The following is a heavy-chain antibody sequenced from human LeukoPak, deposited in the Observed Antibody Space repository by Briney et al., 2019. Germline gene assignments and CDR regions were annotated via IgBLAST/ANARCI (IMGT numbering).Heavy chain of an antibody. V-gene: IGHV4-59*01. CDR2: IYYSGST. D-gene: IGHD3-3*01. Sequence: SETLSLTCTVSGGSISSYYLSWIRQPAGQGLEWIGYIYYSGSTNYNPSLKSRVTISVDTSKNQFSLKLSSVTAADTAVYYCARERVRFLEWSPTYYYYGMDVWGQGTTVTVSS. CDR3: ARERVRFLEWSPTYYYYGMDV. CDR1: GGSISSYY. J-gene: IGHJ6*02.